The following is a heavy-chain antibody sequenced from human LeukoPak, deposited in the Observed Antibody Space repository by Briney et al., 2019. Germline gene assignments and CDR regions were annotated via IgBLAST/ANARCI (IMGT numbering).Heavy chain of an antibody. V-gene: IGHV4-39*01. CDR1: GGSISTTIYY. CDR2: IYYTGST. Sequence: SETLSLTCSVSGGSISTTIYYWGWIRQPPGKGLEWIGSIYYTGSTYYNPSLKGRVTMSVDTSKNQFSLKLSSVTAADTAVYYCVEMATRWYFDHWGQGTLATVSS. CDR3: VEMATRWYFDH. J-gene: IGHJ4*02. D-gene: IGHD5-24*01.